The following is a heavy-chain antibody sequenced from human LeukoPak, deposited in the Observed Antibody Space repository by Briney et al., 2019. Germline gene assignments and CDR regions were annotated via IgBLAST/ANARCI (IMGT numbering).Heavy chain of an antibody. CDR3: ARVGSPRRYYYDSSGYYYVDYFDY. CDR2: MNPNSGNT. V-gene: IGHV1-8*01. CDR1: GYTFTSYD. D-gene: IGHD3-22*01. Sequence: GAPVKVSCKASGYTFTSYDINWVRQATGQGLEWMGWMNPNSGNTGYAQKFQGRVTMTRNTSISTAYMELRSLRSDDTAVYYCARVGSPRRYYYDSSGYYYVDYFDYWGQGTLVTVSS. J-gene: IGHJ4*02.